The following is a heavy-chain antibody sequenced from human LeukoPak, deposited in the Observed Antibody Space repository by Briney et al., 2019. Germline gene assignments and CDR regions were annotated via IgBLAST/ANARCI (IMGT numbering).Heavy chain of an antibody. CDR1: GYTLTELS. Sequence: GASVKVSCKVSGYTLTELSMHWVRQAPGKGLEWMGGFDPEDGETIYAQKFQGRVTMTEDTSTDTAYMELSSLRSEDTAVYYCATALYRDTAMGQWGQGTLVTVSS. V-gene: IGHV1-24*01. J-gene: IGHJ4*02. D-gene: IGHD5-18*01. CDR3: ATALYRDTAMGQ. CDR2: FDPEDGET.